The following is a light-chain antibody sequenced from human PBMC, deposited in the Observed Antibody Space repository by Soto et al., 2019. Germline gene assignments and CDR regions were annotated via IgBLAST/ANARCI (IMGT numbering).Light chain of an antibody. CDR3: CSYAGSRV. Sequence: QSALTQPASVSGSPGQSITISCTGTSSDVGSYNLVSWYQQHPGKAPKLMIYEVSKRPSGVSNRFSGSKSGNTASLTISGLQAEDEADYYCCSYAGSRVFGGGTKPHRP. V-gene: IGLV2-23*02. J-gene: IGLJ3*02. CDR1: SSDVGSYNL. CDR2: EVS.